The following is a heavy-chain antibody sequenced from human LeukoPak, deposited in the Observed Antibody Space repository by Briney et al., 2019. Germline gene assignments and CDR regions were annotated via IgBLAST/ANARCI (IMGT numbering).Heavy chain of an antibody. D-gene: IGHD6-19*01. J-gene: IGHJ5*02. Sequence: PGGSLRLSCAASGFTFSSYAMHWFRQPPGKGRGGGAVISYDGSNKYYADSVKGRFTISRDNSKNTLYLQMNSLRAEDTAVYYCARDQTGYSSGWYNWFDPWGQGTLVTVSS. CDR1: GFTFSSYA. V-gene: IGHV3-30*04. CDR3: ARDQTGYSSGWYNWFDP. CDR2: ISYDGSNK.